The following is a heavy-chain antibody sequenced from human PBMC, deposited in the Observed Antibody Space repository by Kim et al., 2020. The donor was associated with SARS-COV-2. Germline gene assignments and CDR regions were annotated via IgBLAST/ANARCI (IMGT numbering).Heavy chain of an antibody. D-gene: IGHD3-9*01. J-gene: IGHJ5*02. CDR2: ISSSSSTI. V-gene: IGHV3-48*04. CDR1: GFTFSSYS. Sequence: GGSLRLSCAASGFTFSSYSMNWVRQAPGKGLEWVSYISSSSSTIYYADSVKGRFTISRDNAKNSLYLQMNSLRAEDTAVYYCASYHFCWLLFPQYWFDPCGQGTLVTVS. CDR3: ASYHFCWLLFPQYWFDP.